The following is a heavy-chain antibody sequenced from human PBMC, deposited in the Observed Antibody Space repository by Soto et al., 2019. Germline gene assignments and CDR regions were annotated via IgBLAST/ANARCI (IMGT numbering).Heavy chain of an antibody. V-gene: IGHV1-3*01. J-gene: IGHJ5*02. CDR2: INAGNGNT. CDR3: LVYAISRFGWFDP. CDR1: GYTFTSYA. Sequence: ASVKVSCKASGYTFTSYAMHWVHQAPGQRLEWMGWINAGNGNTKYSQKFRGRVTITRDTSASTAYMELSSLRSEDTAVYYCLVYAISRFGWFDPWGQGTLVTVSS. D-gene: IGHD2-8*01.